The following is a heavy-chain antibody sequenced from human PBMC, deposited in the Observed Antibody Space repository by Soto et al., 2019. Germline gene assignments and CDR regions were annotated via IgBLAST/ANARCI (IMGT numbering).Heavy chain of an antibody. J-gene: IGHJ5*02. CDR1: GYTFTSYD. D-gene: IGHD3-9*01. CDR3: ARGPRYYESGVRFDP. V-gene: IGHV1-8*01. CDR2: MNPNSGNT. Sequence: ASVKVSCKASGYTFTSYDINWVRQATGQGLEWMGWMNPNSGNTDYAQKFQGRVTMTRNTSISTVYMELSSLGSEDTAVYYCARGPRYYESGVRFDPWGQGTLVTV.